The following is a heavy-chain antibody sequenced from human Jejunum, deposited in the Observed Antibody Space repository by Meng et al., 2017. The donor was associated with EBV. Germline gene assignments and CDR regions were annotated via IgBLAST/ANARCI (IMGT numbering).Heavy chain of an antibody. D-gene: IGHD2-15*01. V-gene: IGHV4-61*01. J-gene: IGHJ6*02. CDR3: ARGNVAGYYNYGMDV. CDR2: VYNSGNS. Sequence: QGPLPESGPGRVKPSETLSLACTVSDGSISSSSFHWSWIRQPPGKGLEWLGFVYNSGNSKNNPSFQTRVSISVDTSKNEFSLRLSSVTAEDTAVYYCARGNVAGYYNYGMDVWGQGRTVTVSS. CDR1: DGSISSSSFH.